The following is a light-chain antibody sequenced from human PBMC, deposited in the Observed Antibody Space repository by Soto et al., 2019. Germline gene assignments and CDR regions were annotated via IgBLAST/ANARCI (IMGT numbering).Light chain of an antibody. CDR3: QQFDNWPLT. J-gene: IGKJ1*01. V-gene: IGKV3-15*01. Sequence: EIVMTLSPVILSESPGGRATLSCRASQSISDTLAWYQQKPGQSPRLLIYGASRWATGVPARFSGSGSGTDFTLTISSLQSEDFAVYYCQQFDNWPLTFGQGTKVDIK. CDR2: GAS. CDR1: QSISDT.